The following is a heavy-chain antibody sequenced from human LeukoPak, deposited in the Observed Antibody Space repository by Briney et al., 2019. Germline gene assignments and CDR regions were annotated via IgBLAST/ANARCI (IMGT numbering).Heavy chain of an antibody. V-gene: IGHV3-48*03. CDR3: ARAAQLDFWAHGMDV. CDR2: ISSSGSTI. Sequence: PGGSLRLSCAASGFTFSSYEMNWVRQAPGKGLEWVSYISSSGSTIYYADSVKGRFTISRDNAKNSLYLQMNSLRAEDTAVYYCARAAQLDFWAHGMDVWGQATTATVSS. CDR1: GFTFSSYE. J-gene: IGHJ6*02. D-gene: IGHD3-3*01.